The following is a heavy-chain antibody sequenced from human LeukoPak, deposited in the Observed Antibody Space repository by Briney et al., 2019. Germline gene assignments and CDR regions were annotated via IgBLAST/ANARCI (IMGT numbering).Heavy chain of an antibody. Sequence: GESLRLSCAASGFTFTTYAMIWVRQAPGKGLEWVSAISGNGGTTYYADSVKGRFTISRDNSKNTLYLQMNSLRAEDTAIYYCAKDLGQEYSGYGFDYWGQGTLVTVSS. V-gene: IGHV3-23*01. D-gene: IGHD5-12*01. CDR2: ISGNGGTT. CDR3: AKDLGQEYSGYGFDY. CDR1: GFTFTTYA. J-gene: IGHJ4*02.